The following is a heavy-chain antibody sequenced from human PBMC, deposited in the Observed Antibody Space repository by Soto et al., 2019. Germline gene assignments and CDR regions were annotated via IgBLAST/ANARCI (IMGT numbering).Heavy chain of an antibody. J-gene: IGHJ3*02. CDR1: GGTFSSYA. D-gene: IGHD3-22*01. Sequence: ASVKVSCKASGGTFSSYAISWVRQAPGQGLEWMGGIIPIFGTANYAQKFQGRVTITADESTSTAYMELSSLRSEDTAVYYCARETNTYYYDPQAFDIWGQVTMVTVSS. CDR2: IIPIFGTA. CDR3: ARETNTYYYDPQAFDI. V-gene: IGHV1-69*13.